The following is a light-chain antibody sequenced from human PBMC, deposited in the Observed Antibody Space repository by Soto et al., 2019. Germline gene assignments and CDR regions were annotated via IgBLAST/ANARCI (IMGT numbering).Light chain of an antibody. V-gene: IGKV3-20*01. J-gene: IGKJ1*01. CDR3: QQYISLWT. CDR2: GAS. Sequence: EFVLTQSPGALSLSPEERATLSCRTSRSVSNNYLAWYQQKPGQAPRLLIYGASSRATGIPDRFSGSGSGTDFTLSISRLEPEDFAVYYCQQYISLWTFGQVSKVDI. CDR1: RSVSNNY.